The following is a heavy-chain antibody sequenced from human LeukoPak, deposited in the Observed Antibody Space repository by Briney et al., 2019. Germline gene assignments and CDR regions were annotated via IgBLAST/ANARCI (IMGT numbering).Heavy chain of an antibody. D-gene: IGHD4-17*01. Sequence: PGGSLTLSRPASGFSFISYGMHWVSQAPGKGMEWVGVISDDGRNKKYADSVKGRFTISRDNSKDTLYLQMNSLRDEDTAVYYCAKRPSDYGDYVTYFDYWGQGTLVTVSS. CDR1: GFSFISYG. J-gene: IGHJ4*02. CDR2: ISDDGRNK. CDR3: AKRPSDYGDYVTYFDY. V-gene: IGHV3-30*18.